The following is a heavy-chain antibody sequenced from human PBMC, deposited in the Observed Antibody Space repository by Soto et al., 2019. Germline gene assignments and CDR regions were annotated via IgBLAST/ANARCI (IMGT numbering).Heavy chain of an antibody. CDR1: GFTFSDYY. CDR2: ISSSGSTI. CDR3: AVQGFVPYYYYYMDV. D-gene: IGHD2-15*01. Sequence: GGSLRLSCAASGFTFSDYYMSWIRQAPGKGLEWVSYISSSGSTIYYADSVKGRFTISRDNAKNSLYLQMNSLRAEDTAVYYCAVQGFVPYYYYYMDVWGKGTTVTVSS. V-gene: IGHV3-11*01. J-gene: IGHJ6*03.